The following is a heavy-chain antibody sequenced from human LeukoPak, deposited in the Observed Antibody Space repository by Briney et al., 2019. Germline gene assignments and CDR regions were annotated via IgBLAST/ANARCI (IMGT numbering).Heavy chain of an antibody. Sequence: SETLSLTCTVSGGSISSCDYYCSWIRQPPGKGLVWIGYIYYSGSTYYNPSLKSRVTISVDTSKNQFSLKLSSVTAADTAVYYCARGGGPYGDSPVDYWGQGTLVTVSS. D-gene: IGHD4-17*01. J-gene: IGHJ4*02. CDR2: IYYSGST. CDR1: GGSISSCDYY. CDR3: ARGGGPYGDSPVDY. V-gene: IGHV4-30-4*01.